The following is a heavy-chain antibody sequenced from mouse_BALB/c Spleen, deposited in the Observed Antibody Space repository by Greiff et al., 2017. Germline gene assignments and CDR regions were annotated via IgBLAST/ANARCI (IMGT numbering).Heavy chain of an antibody. J-gene: IGHJ2*01. D-gene: IGHD2-3*01. Sequence: EVQLQESGPGLVKPSQSLSLTCTVTGYSITSDYAWNWIRQFPGNKLEWMGYISYSGSTSYNPSLKSRISITRDTSKNQFFLQLNSVTTEDTATDYCASGWLLGYYFDYWGQGTTLTVSS. CDR2: ISYSGST. V-gene: IGHV3-2*02. CDR3: ASGWLLGYYFDY. CDR1: GYSITSDYA.